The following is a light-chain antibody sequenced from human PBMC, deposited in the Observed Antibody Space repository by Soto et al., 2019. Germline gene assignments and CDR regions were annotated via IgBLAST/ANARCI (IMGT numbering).Light chain of an antibody. Sequence: EILLTQSPATLSLSPGDSATLSCRASQRIGRNVAWYQQKPGQAPRLLISAASTGAAGVPARFIAAGSGTVFTLTISSLQSEDFAIYYCQQYNTWPRTFGQGTKADNK. CDR2: AAS. J-gene: IGKJ1*01. CDR3: QQYNTWPRT. V-gene: IGKV3D-15*01. CDR1: QRIGRN.